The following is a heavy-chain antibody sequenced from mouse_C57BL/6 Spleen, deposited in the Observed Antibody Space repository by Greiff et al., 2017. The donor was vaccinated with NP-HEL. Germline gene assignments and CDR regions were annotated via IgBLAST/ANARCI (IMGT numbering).Heavy chain of an antibody. CDR1: GYSITSGYY. Sequence: VQLKESGPGLVKPSQSLSLTCSVTGYSITSGYYWNWIRQFPGNKLEWIGYISDDGRNNYNPSLKNRISITRDTSKNQFFLKLNSVTTEDTATYYGARASNPFAYWGQGTLVTVSA. CDR2: ISDDGRN. D-gene: IGHD2-5*01. J-gene: IGHJ3*01. V-gene: IGHV3-6*01. CDR3: ARASNPFAY.